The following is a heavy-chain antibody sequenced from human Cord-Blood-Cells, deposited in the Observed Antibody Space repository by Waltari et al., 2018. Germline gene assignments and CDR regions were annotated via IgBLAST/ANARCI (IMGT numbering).Heavy chain of an antibody. CDR2: ISSSSSYI. Sequence: EVQLVESGGGLVKPGGSLRLSCAASGFTFSSYSMNWVRQAPGKGLDWVSSISSSSSYIYYADSVKGRFTISRDNAKNSLYLQMNSLRAEDTAVYYCASVPATDYYYGMDVWGQGTTVTVSS. V-gene: IGHV3-21*01. CDR3: ASVPATDYYYGMDV. J-gene: IGHJ6*02. CDR1: GFTFSSYS. D-gene: IGHD1-26*01.